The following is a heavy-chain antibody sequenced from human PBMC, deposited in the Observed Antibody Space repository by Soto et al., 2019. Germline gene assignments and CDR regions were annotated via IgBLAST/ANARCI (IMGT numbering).Heavy chain of an antibody. D-gene: IGHD1-26*01. Sequence: EVQLVESGGGLVQPGGSLRLSCAASGFTFSSYWMHWVRQAPGKGLVWVSRINSDGSSTSYADSVKGRFTISRDNAKNTLYLEMNSLRAEGTAVYYWARGGSLNWYLGPWGRGTLVTVSS. CDR1: GFTFSSYW. J-gene: IGHJ2*01. V-gene: IGHV3-74*01. CDR2: INSDGSST. CDR3: ARGGSLNWYLGP.